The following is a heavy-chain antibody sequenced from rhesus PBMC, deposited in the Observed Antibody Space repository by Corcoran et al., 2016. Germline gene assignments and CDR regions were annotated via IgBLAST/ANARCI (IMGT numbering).Heavy chain of an antibody. Sequence: EVQLVESGGGLVQPGGSLRLSCAASGFTFSSYGMSWVRQAPGKGLEWVSYISNGGCSTYYADSVKGRFNISRDNSKNTLSLQMNSLRAEDTAVYYCAKIPSSANYYDSGYYTVDYWGQGVLVTVSS. CDR3: AKIPSSANYYDSGYYTVDY. CDR2: ISNGGCST. J-gene: IGHJ4*01. D-gene: IGHD3-28*01. CDR1: GFTFSSYG. V-gene: IGHV3S5*01.